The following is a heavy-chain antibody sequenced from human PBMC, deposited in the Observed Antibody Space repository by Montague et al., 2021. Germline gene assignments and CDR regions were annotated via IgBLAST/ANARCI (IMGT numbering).Heavy chain of an antibody. J-gene: IGHJ4*02. V-gene: IGHV4-34*01. CDR3: ARRSRLKSPVNY. CDR1: GGSFSAHY. Sequence: SETLSLTCAVSGGSFSAHYWDWIRQPPGKGLEWIGEIHHSGITYYNPSLNSRLTISLDTSKNQFSLKLNSVTAADTAVYFCARRSRLKSPVNYWGQGTLVTVS. CDR2: IHHSGIT.